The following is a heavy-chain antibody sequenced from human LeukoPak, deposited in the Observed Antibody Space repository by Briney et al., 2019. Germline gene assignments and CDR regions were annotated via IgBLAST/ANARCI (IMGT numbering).Heavy chain of an antibody. J-gene: IGHJ5*02. CDR2: IYYSGST. D-gene: IGHD1-26*01. CDR3: ARSEEVGAIFLAPGGWFDP. Sequence: PSETLSLTCTVSGGSISSYYWSWIRQPPGKGLDWIGYIYYSGSTNYNPSLKSRVTISVDTSKNQFSLKLSSVTAADTAVYYCARSEEVGAIFLAPGGWFDPWGQGTLVTVSS. V-gene: IGHV4-59*01. CDR1: GGSISSYY.